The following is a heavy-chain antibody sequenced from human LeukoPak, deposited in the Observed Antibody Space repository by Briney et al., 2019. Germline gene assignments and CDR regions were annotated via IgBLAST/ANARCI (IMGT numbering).Heavy chain of an antibody. V-gene: IGHV4-59*01. CDR1: GGSISSYY. J-gene: IGHJ3*02. D-gene: IGHD3-22*01. CDR3: ALSRGGYYDSTGPSWAFDI. CDR2: VYYSGST. Sequence: PSETLSLTCTVSGGSISSYYWSWIRQPPGKGLEWIGYVYYSGSTNYNPSLRSRVTISVDTSKNQFSLKLSSVTAADTAVYYCALSRGGYYDSTGPSWAFDIWGQGTKVTVSS.